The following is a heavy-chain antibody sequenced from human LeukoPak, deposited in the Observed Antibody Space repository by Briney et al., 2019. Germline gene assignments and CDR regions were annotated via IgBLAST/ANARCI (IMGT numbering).Heavy chain of an antibody. Sequence: PSETLSLTCTVSGGSISSSSYYWDWIRQPPGKGLEWIGSIYYSGSTYYNPFLKSRVTISVDTSKNQFSLKLSSVTAADTAVYYCARQVKRYYYDSSGYYYLDAFDIWGQGTMVTVSS. CDR3: ARQVKRYYYDSSGYYYLDAFDI. CDR1: GGSISSSSYY. D-gene: IGHD3-22*01. V-gene: IGHV4-39*01. J-gene: IGHJ3*02. CDR2: IYYSGST.